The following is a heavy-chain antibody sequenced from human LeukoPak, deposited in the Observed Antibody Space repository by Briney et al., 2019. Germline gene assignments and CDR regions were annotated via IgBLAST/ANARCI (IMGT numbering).Heavy chain of an antibody. CDR3: ERDQEGIVDY. V-gene: IGHV4-38-2*02. CDR2: IYNSGST. J-gene: IGHJ4*02. D-gene: IGHD2-15*01. Sequence: SETLSLTCSVSGYSISSGYYWGWIRQPAGKGLEWIGRIYNSGSTNYNPSLKGRVTMSIDTSKNQFSLKLTSVTAADMAVYYCERDQEGIVDYWGQGTLVTVSS. CDR1: GYSISSGYY.